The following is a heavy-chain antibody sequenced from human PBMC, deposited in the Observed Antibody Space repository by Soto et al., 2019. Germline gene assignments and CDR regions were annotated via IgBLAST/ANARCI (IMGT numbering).Heavy chain of an antibody. D-gene: IGHD6-13*01. Sequence: PSETLSLTCTVSGGSISSSSYYWGWIRQPPGKGLEWIGNIYYSGSTYYNPSLKSRLTISVDTSKNQFSLQLSSVTAADTAVYYCATSYGKAWYTFRGQGTLVTVSS. CDR2: IYYSGST. V-gene: IGHV4-39*01. J-gene: IGHJ4*02. CDR1: GGSISSSSYY. CDR3: ATSYGKAWYTF.